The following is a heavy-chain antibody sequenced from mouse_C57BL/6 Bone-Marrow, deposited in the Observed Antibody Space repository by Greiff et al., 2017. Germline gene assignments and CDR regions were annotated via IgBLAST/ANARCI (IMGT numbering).Heavy chain of an antibody. CDR1: GYTFTDYY. D-gene: IGHD1-1*01. J-gene: IGHJ2*01. CDR3: ASGGGYGSSYRY. Sequence: VQLQQSGAELVRPGASVKLSCKASGYTFTDYYINWVKQRPGQGLEWIARIYPGSGNTYYNEKFKGKATLTAEKSSSTAYMQLSSLTSEDSAVYFCASGGGYGSSYRYWGQGTTLTVSS. V-gene: IGHV1-76*01. CDR2: IYPGSGNT.